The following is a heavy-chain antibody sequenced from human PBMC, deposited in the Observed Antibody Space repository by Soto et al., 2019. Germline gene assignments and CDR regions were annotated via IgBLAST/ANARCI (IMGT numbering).Heavy chain of an antibody. J-gene: IGHJ6*02. D-gene: IGHD5-12*01. Sequence: SETLSLTCTVSGGSISSGGYYWSWIRQHPGKGLEWIGYIYYSGSTYYNPSLKSRVTISVDTSKNQFSLKLSSVTAADTALYYCARVGQRWLQSGYYYGMDVWGQGTTVTVSS. CDR2: IYYSGST. CDR3: ARVGQRWLQSGYYYGMDV. V-gene: IGHV4-31*03. CDR1: GGSISSGGYY.